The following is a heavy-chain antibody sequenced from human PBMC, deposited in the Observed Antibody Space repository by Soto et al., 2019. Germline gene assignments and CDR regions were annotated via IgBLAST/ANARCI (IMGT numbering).Heavy chain of an antibody. D-gene: IGHD3-9*01. V-gene: IGHV4-59*08. J-gene: IGHJ3*02. Sequence: SETLSLTCTVSGGSISSYYWSWIRQPPGKGLEWIGYIYYSGSTNYNPSLKSRVTISVDTSKNQFSLKLSSVTAADTAVYYCARNSAGYDAFDIWGQGTMVTVSS. CDR1: GGSISSYY. CDR3: ARNSAGYDAFDI. CDR2: IYYSGST.